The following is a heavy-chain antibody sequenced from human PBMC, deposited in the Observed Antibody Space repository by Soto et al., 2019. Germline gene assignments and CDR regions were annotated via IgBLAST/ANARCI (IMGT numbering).Heavy chain of an antibody. V-gene: IGHV1-18*01. Sequence: QVQLVQSGAEVKKPGASVKVSCKASGYTFTSYGISWVRQAPGQGLEWMGWISAYNGNTNYAQKLQGRVTTTPDTATSTGYMELRSLRSDDTAVYYCARDNQMVRGGVGYYYGMDVWGQGTTVTVSS. CDR1: GYTFTSYG. CDR3: ARDNQMVRGGVGYYYGMDV. J-gene: IGHJ6*02. D-gene: IGHD3-10*01. CDR2: ISAYNGNT.